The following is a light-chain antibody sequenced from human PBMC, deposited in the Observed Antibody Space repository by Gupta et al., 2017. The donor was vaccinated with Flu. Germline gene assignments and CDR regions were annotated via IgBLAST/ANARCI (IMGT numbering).Light chain of an antibody. CDR2: GAF. V-gene: IGKV3-15*01. Sequence: EIVMTQSPATLSVSPGERATLSCRASQSVSSNLAWYQQKPGQAPRLLIYGAFTRATAIPARFTGSGSGTEFTLTMSSLQSEDFAVYYCQLYNNGLSWTFGPGTKVEIK. J-gene: IGKJ1*01. CDR3: QLYNNGLSWT. CDR1: QSVSSN.